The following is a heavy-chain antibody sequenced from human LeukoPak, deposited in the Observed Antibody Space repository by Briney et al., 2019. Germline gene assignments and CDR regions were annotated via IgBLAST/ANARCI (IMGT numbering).Heavy chain of an antibody. CDR3: ARDLGSSIAALGDYYYMDV. CDR1: GDSVSSNSAA. CDR2: TYYRSKWYN. J-gene: IGHJ6*03. V-gene: IGHV6-1*01. D-gene: IGHD6-6*01. Sequence: SQTLSLTCAISGDSVSSNSAAWNWIRQSPSRGLEWLGRTYYRSKWYNDYAVSVKSRITINPDTSKNQFSLQLNSVTPEDTAVYYCARDLGSSIAALGDYYYMDVWGKGTTVTVSS.